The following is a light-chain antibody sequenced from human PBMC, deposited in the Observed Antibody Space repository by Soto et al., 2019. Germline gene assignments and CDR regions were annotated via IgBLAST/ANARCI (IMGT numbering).Light chain of an antibody. Sequence: IGLTRWPGTLSLSPGEIANLACGSIQRVSSSYLAWYQQKPGQAPRLLIYGASSRATGIPDRFSGSGSGKDFTTTIGRLEPEDFAVYYCQQYGSSPSSTFGQGTKVDIK. J-gene: IGKJ1*01. CDR2: GAS. CDR3: QQYGSSPSST. V-gene: IGKV3-20*01. CDR1: QRVSSSY.